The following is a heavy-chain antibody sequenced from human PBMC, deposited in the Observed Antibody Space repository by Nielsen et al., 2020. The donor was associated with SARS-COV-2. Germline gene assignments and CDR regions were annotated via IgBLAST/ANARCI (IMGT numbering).Heavy chain of an antibody. D-gene: IGHD5-18*01. J-gene: IGHJ4*02. CDR1: GGSISSYY. Sequence: GSLRLSCTVSGGSISSYYWSWIRQPPGKGLEWIGYIYYSGSTNYNPSLKSRVTISVDTSKNQFSLKLSSVTAADTAVYYCARALVDTAMAGDYWGQGTLVTVSS. CDR3: ARALVDTAMAGDY. V-gene: IGHV4-59*13. CDR2: IYYSGST.